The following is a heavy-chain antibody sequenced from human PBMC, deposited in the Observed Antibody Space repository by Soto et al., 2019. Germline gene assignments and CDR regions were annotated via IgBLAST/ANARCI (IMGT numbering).Heavy chain of an antibody. CDR2: ISAYNGNI. CDR1: GYTFTNYG. D-gene: IGHD3-16*02. CDR3: ARVYVAMITFGGVIEIHPFDY. V-gene: IGHV1-18*01. Sequence: ASVKVSCKASGYTFTNYGISWVRQAPGQGLEWMGWISAYNGNIHYAQKLQGRVTMTTDTSTSTAYMELRSLRSDDTAVYYCARVYVAMITFGGVIEIHPFDYWGQGTLVTVSS. J-gene: IGHJ4*02.